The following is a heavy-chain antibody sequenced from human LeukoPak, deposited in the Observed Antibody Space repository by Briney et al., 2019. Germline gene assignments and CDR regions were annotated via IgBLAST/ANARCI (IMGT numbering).Heavy chain of an antibody. CDR2: INHSGST. D-gene: IGHD1-26*01. CDR1: GGSFSGYY. V-gene: IGHV4-34*01. Sequence: SETLSLTCAVYGGSFSGYYWSWIRQPPGKGLEWIGEINHSGSTNYNPSLKSRVTISVDTSKNQFSLKLSSVTAADTAVYYCARGGPYSGSYAYWFDPWGQGTLVTVSS. J-gene: IGHJ5*02. CDR3: ARGGPYSGSYAYWFDP.